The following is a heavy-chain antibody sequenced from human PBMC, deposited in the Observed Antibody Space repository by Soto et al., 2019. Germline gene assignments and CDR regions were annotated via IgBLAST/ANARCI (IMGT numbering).Heavy chain of an antibody. CDR1: GKRFPTLF. V-gene: IGHV5-51*01. Sequence: PGESQKGSRKGFGKRFPTLFVASVRQMPWKGLEWMGIFYPRDSAATYSPSFQGQVTMSADKSNNTAYLQWNSLQASDTAIYYCARGGKDGSLFFGLEVWGQGTTVTVSS. CDR3: ARGGKDGSLFFGLEV. J-gene: IGHJ6*02. D-gene: IGHD1-26*01. CDR2: FYPRDSAA.